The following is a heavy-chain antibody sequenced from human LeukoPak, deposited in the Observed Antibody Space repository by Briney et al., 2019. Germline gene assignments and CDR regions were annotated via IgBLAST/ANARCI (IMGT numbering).Heavy chain of an antibody. V-gene: IGHV1-2*02. CDR1: GHTFTGYY. J-gene: IGHJ4*02. CDR3: ARDFLSKRYSGSYYTSPYY. CDR2: INPNSGGT. D-gene: IGHD3-10*01. Sequence: ASVKVSCKASGHTFTGYYMHWVRQAPGQGLEWMGWINPNSGGTNYAQKFQGRVTMTRDTSISTAYMELSRLRSDDTAVCYCARDFLSKRYSGSYYTSPYYWGQGTLVTVSS.